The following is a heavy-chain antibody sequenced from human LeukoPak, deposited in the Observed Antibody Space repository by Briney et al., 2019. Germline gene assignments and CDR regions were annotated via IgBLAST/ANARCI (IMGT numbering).Heavy chain of an antibody. Sequence: ASVKVSCKASGYTFTGYYMHWVRQAPGQGLEWMGWINPNSGGTNYAQKFQGRVTMTRDTSISTAYMELSRLRSDDTAVYYCAKDPGRGGGGGWYYFDYWGQGTLVTVSS. CDR3: AKDPGRGGGGGWYYFDY. CDR2: INPNSGGT. J-gene: IGHJ4*02. D-gene: IGHD6-19*01. CDR1: GYTFTGYY. V-gene: IGHV1-2*02.